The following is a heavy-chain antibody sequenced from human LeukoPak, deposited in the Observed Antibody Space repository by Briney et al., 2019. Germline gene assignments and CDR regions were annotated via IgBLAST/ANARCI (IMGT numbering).Heavy chain of an antibody. CDR2: TYYRSQWYN. CDR3: ARGYYYDSSGYYFPRGFDP. V-gene: IGHV6-1*01. CDR1: GDRVSSNSAA. Sequence: SQTLSLTCAISGDRVSSNSAAWNWIRQSPSRGLEWLGMTYYRSQWYNDYAVSVKSRITVNPDTSKNQFSLQLNSVTPEDTAVYYCARGYYYDSSGYYFPRGFDPWGQGTLVTVSS. J-gene: IGHJ5*02. D-gene: IGHD3-22*01.